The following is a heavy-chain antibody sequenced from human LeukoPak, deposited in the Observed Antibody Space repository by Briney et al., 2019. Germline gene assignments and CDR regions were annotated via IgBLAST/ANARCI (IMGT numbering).Heavy chain of an antibody. CDR3: AELGITMIGGV. Sequence: GGSLRLSCAASGFTFTDAWMSWVRQAPGKGLEWVSYISSSGSTIYYADSVKGRFTISRDNAKNSLYLQMNSLRAEDTAVYYCAELGITMIGGVWGKGTTVTISS. J-gene: IGHJ6*04. CDR1: GFTFTDAW. CDR2: ISSSGSTI. D-gene: IGHD3-10*02. V-gene: IGHV3-11*04.